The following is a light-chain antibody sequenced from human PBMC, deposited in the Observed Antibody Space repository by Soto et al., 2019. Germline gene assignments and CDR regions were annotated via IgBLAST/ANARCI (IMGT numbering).Light chain of an antibody. CDR1: QTVRNNY. Sequence: EFVLTQSPGTLSLSPGERATLSRRASQTVRNNYLAWYQQKPGQAPRLLIYDASSRATGIPDRFSGGGSGTDFTLTICRLEPEDFAVYYCQQFSSYPLTFGGGTKVEIK. J-gene: IGKJ4*01. V-gene: IGKV3-20*01. CDR3: QQFSSYPLT. CDR2: DAS.